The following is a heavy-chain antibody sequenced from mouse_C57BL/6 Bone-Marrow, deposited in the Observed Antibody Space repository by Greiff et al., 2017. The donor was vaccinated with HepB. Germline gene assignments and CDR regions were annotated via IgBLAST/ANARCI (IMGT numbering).Heavy chain of an antibody. CDR1: GFTFSDYG. CDR3: ARRDYYGSSYDAMDY. V-gene: IGHV5-15*01. D-gene: IGHD1-1*01. CDR2: ISNLAYSN. J-gene: IGHJ4*01. Sequence: EVKLMESGGGLVQPGGSLKLSCAASGFTFSDYGMAWVRQAPRKGPEWVAFISNLAYSNYYADTVTGRFTISRANAKNTLYLEMSSLRSEDTAMYYCARRDYYGSSYDAMDYWGQVTSVTVSS.